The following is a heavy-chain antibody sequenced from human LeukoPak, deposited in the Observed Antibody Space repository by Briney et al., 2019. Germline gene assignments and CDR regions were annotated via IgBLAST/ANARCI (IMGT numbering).Heavy chain of an antibody. D-gene: IGHD3-10*01. V-gene: IGHV5-51*01. CDR3: ARTTGITMVRGVINYFDY. CDR2: IYPGDSNN. Sequence: GESLKISCKGSGYSFTSYWIGWVRPMPGKGLEWMGIIYPGDSNNRYSPSFQVQVTISADKSIRTAYLQWSSLKASDTAMYYCARTTGITMVRGVINYFDYWGQGALVTVSS. CDR1: GYSFTSYW. J-gene: IGHJ4*02.